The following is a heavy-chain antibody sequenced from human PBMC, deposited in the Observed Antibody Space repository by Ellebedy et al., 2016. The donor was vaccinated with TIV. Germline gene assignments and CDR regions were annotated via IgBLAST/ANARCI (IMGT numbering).Heavy chain of an antibody. Sequence: GGSLRLSCAASGFSFSTSAMHWVLQAPGKGLEWVSVISSGCDTYYADSVKGRLTISRDNSKNTLYLQMNRLTAEDTAVYYSARVDGYIQIFDYWGQGTLVTVSS. V-gene: IGHV3-53*01. D-gene: IGHD5-24*01. CDR2: ISSGCDT. CDR1: GFSFSTSA. J-gene: IGHJ4*02. CDR3: ARVDGYIQIFDY.